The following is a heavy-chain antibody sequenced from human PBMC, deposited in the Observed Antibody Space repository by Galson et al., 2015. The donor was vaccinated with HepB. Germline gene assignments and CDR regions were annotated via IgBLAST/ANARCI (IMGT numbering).Heavy chain of an antibody. V-gene: IGHV3-30*04. CDR2: ISYDGSNK. Sequence: SLRLSCAASGFTFSSYAMHWVRQAPGKGLEWVAVISYDGSNKYYADSVKGRFTISRDNSKNTLYLQMNSLRAEDTAVYYCAREDGEYYGSGSYYKLLNYYGMDVWGQGTTVTVSS. D-gene: IGHD3-10*01. J-gene: IGHJ6*02. CDR1: GFTFSSYA. CDR3: AREDGEYYGSGSYYKLLNYYGMDV.